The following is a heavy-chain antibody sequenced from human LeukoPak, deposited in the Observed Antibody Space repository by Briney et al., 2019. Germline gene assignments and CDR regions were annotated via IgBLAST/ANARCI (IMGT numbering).Heavy chain of an antibody. Sequence: PSETLSLTCAVYGGSFRGYYRTWIRQPPGKGLEWIGEINHGGTTNYNPSLKSRVTMSVDTSKDQLSLKLTSVTAADTAVYYCARGVFVINIHGGVVGTFFDSWGQGSLVTVSS. CDR3: ARGVFVINIHGGVVGTFFDS. CDR1: GGSFRGYY. D-gene: IGHD3-16*01. V-gene: IGHV4-34*01. CDR2: INHGGTT. J-gene: IGHJ4*02.